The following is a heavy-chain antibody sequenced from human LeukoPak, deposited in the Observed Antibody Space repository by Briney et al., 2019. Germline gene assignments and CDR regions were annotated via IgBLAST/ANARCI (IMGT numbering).Heavy chain of an antibody. V-gene: IGHV3-53*01. J-gene: IGHJ4*02. CDR2: VYKDGKM. CDR3: ASRHCSGGDCYFAGADPFDH. Sequence: GGSLRLSCAASGFTVSSTYMSWVRQSPGKGLEWVSVVYKDGKMFYIDSVKGRFAISRDTSKNTVYLQMNKLRAEDTAVYYCASRHCSGGDCYFAGADPFDHWGQGTLVTVSS. CDR1: GFTVSSTY. D-gene: IGHD2-21*01.